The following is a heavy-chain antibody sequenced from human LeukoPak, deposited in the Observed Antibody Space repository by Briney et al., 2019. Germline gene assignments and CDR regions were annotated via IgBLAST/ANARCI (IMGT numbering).Heavy chain of an antibody. CDR1: GGSISSYY. Sequence: SETLSLTCTVSGGSISSYYWSWIRQPAGKGLEWIGYIYYTGSTNYNPSLKSRVTISVDTSKNQFSLKLSSVTAADTAVYYCARDGGGYRALDPWGQGTLVTVSS. D-gene: IGHD5-12*01. V-gene: IGHV4-59*01. J-gene: IGHJ5*02. CDR3: ARDGGGYRALDP. CDR2: IYYTGST.